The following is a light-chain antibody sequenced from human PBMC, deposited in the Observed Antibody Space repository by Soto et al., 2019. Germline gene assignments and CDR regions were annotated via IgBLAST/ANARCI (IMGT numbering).Light chain of an antibody. CDR3: QQSSIRPPT. CDR1: QSISGY. CDR2: DSS. J-gene: IGKJ1*01. V-gene: IGKV1-39*01. Sequence: DIQMTQSPSSLSASIGDSVTITCRASQSISGYLNWYQQKPGGAPKFLIYDSSTLQSGVPSRFSGSGYGTDFTLTINNLQPEDFATYYCQQSSIRPPTFGQGTKVEVK.